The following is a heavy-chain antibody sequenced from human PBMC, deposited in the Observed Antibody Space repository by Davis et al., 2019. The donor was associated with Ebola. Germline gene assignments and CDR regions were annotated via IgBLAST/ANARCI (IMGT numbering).Heavy chain of an antibody. CDR2: INPSGGST. CDR1: GYTLVSYY. D-gene: IGHD5-24*01. V-gene: IGHV1-46*01. J-gene: IGHJ3*02. Sequence: AASVKVSCKASGYTLVSYYAHWVRQAPGQGLEWMGIINPSGGSTSYAQKFQGRVTMTRDTSTSTVYMELSSLRSEDTAVYYCASEGRGGYNYYAFDIWGQGTMVTVSS. CDR3: ASEGRGGYNYYAFDI.